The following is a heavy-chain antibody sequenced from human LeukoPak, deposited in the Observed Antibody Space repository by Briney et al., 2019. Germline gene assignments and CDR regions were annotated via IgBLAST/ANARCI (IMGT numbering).Heavy chain of an antibody. CDR1: GFTFSSYG. V-gene: IGHV3-30*18. Sequence: GGSLRLSCAASGFTFSSYGMHWVRQAQGRGLEWVAVISYDGSNKYYADSVKGRFTISRDNSKNTLYLQMNSLRAEDTAVYYCAKEKGYSYGYWYFDYWGQGTLVTVSS. CDR3: AKEKGYSYGYWYFDY. J-gene: IGHJ4*02. D-gene: IGHD5-18*01. CDR2: ISYDGSNK.